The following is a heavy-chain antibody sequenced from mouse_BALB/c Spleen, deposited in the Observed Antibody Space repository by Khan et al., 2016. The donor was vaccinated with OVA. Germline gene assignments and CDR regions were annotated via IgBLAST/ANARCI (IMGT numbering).Heavy chain of an antibody. Sequence: EVQLQESGPELVKPGASVKMSCKASGYTFTSYVMHWVKQKPGQGLEWIGYISPNNDGSNYNEKFRSKATLTSDKSSSTAYMELSSLTSEDSAVYYCLGSLYYYGSACEGFAYWGQGTLVTVSA. V-gene: IGHV1S136*01. CDR1: GYTFTSYV. J-gene: IGHJ3*01. CDR2: ISPNNDGS. D-gene: IGHD1-1*01. CDR3: LGSLYYYGSACEGFAY.